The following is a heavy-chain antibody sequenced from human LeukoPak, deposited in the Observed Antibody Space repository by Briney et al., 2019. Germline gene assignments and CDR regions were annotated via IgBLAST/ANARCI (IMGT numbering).Heavy chain of an antibody. V-gene: IGHV3-43D*04. J-gene: IGHJ4*02. CDR2: ISWGGGST. CDR1: GFTFDDYA. Sequence: GGSLRLSCAASGFTFDDYAMHWVRQAPGKGLEWVSLISWGGGSTYYADSVKGRFTISRDNSKTSLYLHMNSLRAEDTALYYCAKDRSGNSYGHFDYWGQGNLVTVSP. D-gene: IGHD3-10*01. CDR3: AKDRSGNSYGHFDY.